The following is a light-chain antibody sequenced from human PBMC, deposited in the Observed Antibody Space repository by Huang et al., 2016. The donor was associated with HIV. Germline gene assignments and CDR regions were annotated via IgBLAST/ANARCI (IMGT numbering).Light chain of an antibody. CDR1: QSISNK. V-gene: IGKV3-15*01. J-gene: IGKJ1*01. CDR3: QQYSNWPPRT. Sequence: EILMTQSPATLSVSPGARATLSCRASQSISNKLAWYQQTPCQAPRLLSYDASTRATGIPPRVGGSGSVTEFTLTISSLQSEDFAVYYCQQYSNWPPRTFGQGTKVQIK. CDR2: DAS.